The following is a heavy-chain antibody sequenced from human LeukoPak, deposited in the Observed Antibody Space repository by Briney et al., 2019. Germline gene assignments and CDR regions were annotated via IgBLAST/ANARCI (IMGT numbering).Heavy chain of an antibody. Sequence: GGSLRLSCGASGFAYSSYAVIWVRRATEKGLEWVSAITAGGGNTYYADSVKGRLTISRDNSKNMLYLQMNSLRAEDTAVYYCAKRLVYSSSWYYFDYWGQGTLVTVSS. CDR3: AKRLVYSSSWYYFDY. CDR2: ITAGGGNT. V-gene: IGHV3-23*01. J-gene: IGHJ4*02. D-gene: IGHD6-13*01. CDR1: GFAYSSYA.